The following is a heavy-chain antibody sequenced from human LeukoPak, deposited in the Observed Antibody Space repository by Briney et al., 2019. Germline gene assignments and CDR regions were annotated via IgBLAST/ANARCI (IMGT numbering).Heavy chain of an antibody. Sequence: PSETLSLTCTVSGGSISSYYWSWIRQPPGKGLEWIGYIYYSGCTNYNPSLKSRVTISVDTSKNQFSLKLSSVTAADTAVYYCARVAGYDFWSGYQLFDYWGQGTLVTVSS. CDR2: IYYSGCT. D-gene: IGHD3-3*01. J-gene: IGHJ4*02. CDR1: GGSISSYY. CDR3: ARVAGYDFWSGYQLFDY. V-gene: IGHV4-59*01.